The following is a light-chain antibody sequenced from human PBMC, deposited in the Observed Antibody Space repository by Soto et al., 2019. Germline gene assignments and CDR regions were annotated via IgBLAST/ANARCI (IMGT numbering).Light chain of an antibody. J-gene: IGKJ2*01. CDR2: GAS. CDR3: QQYGSSFRYT. Sequence: EIVLTQSPGTLSLSPGERATLSCRASQRVNGNYLTWYQQKPGQAPRLLIYGASSRATGIPDRFSSSGSGTDFTITISRLEPEDFAVYYCQQYGSSFRYTFGQGTKLEIK. CDR1: QRVNGNY. V-gene: IGKV3-20*01.